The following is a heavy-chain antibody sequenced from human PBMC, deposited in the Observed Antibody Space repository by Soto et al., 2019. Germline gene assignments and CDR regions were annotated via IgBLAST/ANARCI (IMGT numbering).Heavy chain of an antibody. Sequence: SETLSLTCTVSGGSISSYYWSWIRQPPGKGLEWIGYIYYSGSTNYNPSLKSRVTISVDTSKNQFSLKLSSVTAADTAVYYCARHEDGMGYFDYWGQGTLVTVSS. CDR2: IYYSGST. D-gene: IGHD3-16*01. CDR3: ARHEDGMGYFDY. CDR1: GGSISSYY. V-gene: IGHV4-59*08. J-gene: IGHJ4*02.